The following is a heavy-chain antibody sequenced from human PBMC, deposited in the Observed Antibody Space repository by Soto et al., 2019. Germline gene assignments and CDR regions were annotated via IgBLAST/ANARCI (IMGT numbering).Heavy chain of an antibody. V-gene: IGHV2-5*01. CDR1: GFSLSTSGVG. CDR2: LYWHDDK. CDR3: AHNPFWGGDCYYYFDY. D-gene: IGHD2-21*02. J-gene: IGHJ4*02. Sequence: SGLTLASPTPALTLSCTLSGFSLSTSGVGVGWIRQPPGKSLEWLELLYWHDDKRYSPSLKSRLTITKDTFNNQVVPTMTNMDPVDTATYYCAHNPFWGGDCYYYFDYWGQGTLVTVSS.